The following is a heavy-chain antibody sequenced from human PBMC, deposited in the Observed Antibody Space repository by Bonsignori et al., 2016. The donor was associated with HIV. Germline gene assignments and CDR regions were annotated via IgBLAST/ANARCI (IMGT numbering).Heavy chain of an antibody. Sequence: PGKGLEWIGYIYYSGSTNYNPSLKSRVTISVDTSKNQFSLKLSSVTAADTAVYYCARGARRWYDFDYWGQGTLVTVSS. J-gene: IGHJ4*02. V-gene: IGHV4-59*13. D-gene: IGHD6-13*01. CDR2: IYYSGST. CDR3: ARGARRWYDFDY.